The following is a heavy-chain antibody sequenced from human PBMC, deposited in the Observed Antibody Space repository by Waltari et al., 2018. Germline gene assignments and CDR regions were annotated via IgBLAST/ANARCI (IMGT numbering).Heavy chain of an antibody. CDR2: ISTDASDT. V-gene: IGHV3-74*03. Sequence: EEQLVESGGGLVQPGDSLRLSCAASGFTFRSFWMNWVRQAPGQGPLWVSRISTDASDTTYADSVKGRFTISRDNARNTLYLQMNRLRAEDTAVYFCARVSRRTYRSPVPGRHYYYGMDVWGQGTTVTVSS. CDR3: ARVSRRTYRSPVPGRHYYYGMDV. D-gene: IGHD1-1*01. CDR1: GFTFRSFW. J-gene: IGHJ6*02.